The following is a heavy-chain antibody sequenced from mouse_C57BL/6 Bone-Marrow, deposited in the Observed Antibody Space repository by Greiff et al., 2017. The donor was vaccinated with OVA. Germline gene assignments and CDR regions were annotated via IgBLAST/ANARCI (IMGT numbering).Heavy chain of an antibody. CDR2: ISSGGDYI. D-gene: IGHD2-1*01. CDR1: GFTFSSSA. Sequence: EVQGVESGVGLVKPGGSLKLSCAASGFTFSSSAMSWVRQTPEKRLEWVAYISSGGDYIYYADTVKGRFTISRDNARNTLYLQMSSLKSEDTAMYYCTRLLDAMDYWGQGTSVTVSS. J-gene: IGHJ4*01. CDR3: TRLLDAMDY. V-gene: IGHV5-9-1*02.